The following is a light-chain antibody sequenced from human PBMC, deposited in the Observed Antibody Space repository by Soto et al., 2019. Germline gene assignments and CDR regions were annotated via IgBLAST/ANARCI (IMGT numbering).Light chain of an antibody. Sequence: DIQMTQSPTSLSASVGDRVTITCRASQGIMNFVAWYQQKPGKAPKLLIYAASTLQSGVPSRFSGSGSGTDFTLPINSLQPEDVATYSCQKYSSVPVFGPGTKVEIK. CDR2: AAS. CDR3: QKYSSVPV. V-gene: IGKV1-27*01. CDR1: QGIMNF. J-gene: IGKJ3*01.